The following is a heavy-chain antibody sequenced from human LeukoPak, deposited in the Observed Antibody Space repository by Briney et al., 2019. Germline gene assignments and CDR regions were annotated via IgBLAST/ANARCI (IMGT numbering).Heavy chain of an antibody. CDR1: GFTFDDYA. CDR3: AKGFYGDYYIDY. Sequence: PGGSLRLSCAASGFTFDDYAMHWVRQAPGKGLEWVSGISWNSGSIGYADSVKGRFTISRDNAKNSLYLQMNSMRAEDTALYYCAKGFYGDYYIDYWDQGTLVTVSS. D-gene: IGHD4-17*01. CDR2: ISWNSGSI. J-gene: IGHJ4*02. V-gene: IGHV3-9*01.